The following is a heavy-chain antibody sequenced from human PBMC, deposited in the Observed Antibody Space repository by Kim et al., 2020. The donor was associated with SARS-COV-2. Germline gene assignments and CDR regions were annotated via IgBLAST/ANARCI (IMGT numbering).Heavy chain of an antibody. Sequence: GGSLRLSCAASGFTFSSYGMHWVRQAPGKGLEWVAVISYDGSNKYYADSVKGRFTISRDNSKNTLYLQMNSLRAEDTAVYYCAKTPYSNYMGAGYFDYWGQGTMVTVSS. D-gene: IGHD4-4*01. CDR2: ISYDGSNK. CDR3: AKTPYSNYMGAGYFDY. J-gene: IGHJ4*02. V-gene: IGHV3-30*18. CDR1: GFTFSSYG.